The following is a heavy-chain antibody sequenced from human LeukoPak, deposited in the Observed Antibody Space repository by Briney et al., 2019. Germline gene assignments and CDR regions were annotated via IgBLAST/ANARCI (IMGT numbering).Heavy chain of an antibody. CDR1: GGSISSYY. V-gene: IGHV4-39*07. J-gene: IGHJ4*02. CDR3: ARESRDIVATIYYFDY. Sequence: SETLSLTCTVSGGSISSYYWGWIRQPPGKGLEWIGSIYYSGSTYYNPSLKSRVTISVDTSKNQFSLKLSSVTAADTAVYYCARESRDIVATIYYFDYWGQGTLVTVSS. CDR2: IYYSGST. D-gene: IGHD5-12*01.